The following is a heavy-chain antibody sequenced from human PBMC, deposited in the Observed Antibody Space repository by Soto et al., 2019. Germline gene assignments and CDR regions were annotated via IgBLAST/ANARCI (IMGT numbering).Heavy chain of an antibody. V-gene: IGHV4-59*08. Sequence: SETLSLTCTVSGGSISSYYWSWIRQPPGKGLEWIGYIYYSGSTNYNPSLKSRVTISVDTSKNQFSLKLSSVNAADTAVYYCARRYGSFFDIWGQGTMVTVSS. CDR2: IYYSGST. CDR3: ARRYGSFFDI. CDR1: GGSISSYY. D-gene: IGHD3-10*01. J-gene: IGHJ3*02.